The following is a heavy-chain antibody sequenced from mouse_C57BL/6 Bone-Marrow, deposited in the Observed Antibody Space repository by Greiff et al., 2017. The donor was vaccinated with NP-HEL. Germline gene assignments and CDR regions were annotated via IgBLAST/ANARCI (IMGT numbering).Heavy chain of an antibody. V-gene: IGHV1-15*01. Sequence: QVQLQQSGAELVRPGASVTLSCKASGYTFTDYEMHWVKQTPVHCLEWIGAICPETGGTAYNQKFKGKAILTADKSSSTAYMELRSLTSEDSAVYYCTRIYYPYAMDYWGQGTSVTVSS. CDR3: TRIYYPYAMDY. CDR2: ICPETGGT. D-gene: IGHD1-1*01. CDR1: GYTFTDYE. J-gene: IGHJ4*01.